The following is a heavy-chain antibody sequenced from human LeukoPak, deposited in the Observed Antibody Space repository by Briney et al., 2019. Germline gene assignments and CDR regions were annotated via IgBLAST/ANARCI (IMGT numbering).Heavy chain of an antibody. V-gene: IGHV4-61*10. D-gene: IGHD3-10*01. Sequence: SETLSLTCTVSGGLISSGSYYWSWIRQPAGKGLEWIGRIYSSGSTNYNPALRSRLTISVDTSKNQFSLKLSSVTAADTAVYYCARYGSGSYHVDYWGQGTLVTVSS. CDR3: ARYGSGSYHVDY. CDR1: GGLISSGSYY. CDR2: IYSSGST. J-gene: IGHJ4*02.